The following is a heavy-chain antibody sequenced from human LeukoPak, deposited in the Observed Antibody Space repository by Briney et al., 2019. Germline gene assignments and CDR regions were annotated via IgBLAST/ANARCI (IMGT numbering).Heavy chain of an antibody. V-gene: IGHV3-53*01. CDR1: GFTVSSNY. CDR2: IYSGGST. CDR3: ARSPYYYDSSGLNYFDY. J-gene: IGHJ4*02. D-gene: IGHD3-22*01. Sequence: GGSLRLSCAASGFTVSSNYMSWVRQAPGKGLEWVSVIYSGGSTCYADSVKGRFTISRDNSKNTLYLQMNSLRAEDTAVYYCARSPYYYDSSGLNYFDYWGQGTLVTVSS.